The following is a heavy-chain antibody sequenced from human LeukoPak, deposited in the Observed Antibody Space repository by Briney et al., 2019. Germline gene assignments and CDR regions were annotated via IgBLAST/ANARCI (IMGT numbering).Heavy chain of an antibody. CDR1: GGSISSGGYY. D-gene: IGHD6-19*01. Sequence: SETLSLTCTVSGGSISSGGYYWSWIRQHPGKGLEWMGYIYYSGNTYYNPSLKSRVTISVDTSKNQFSLKLSSVTAADTAVYYCARGGYSSGWYNRNWFDPWGQGTLVTVSS. V-gene: IGHV4-31*03. CDR3: ARGGYSSGWYNRNWFDP. CDR2: IYYSGNT. J-gene: IGHJ5*02.